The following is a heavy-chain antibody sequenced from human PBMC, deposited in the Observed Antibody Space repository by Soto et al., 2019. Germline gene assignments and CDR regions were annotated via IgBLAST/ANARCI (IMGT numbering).Heavy chain of an antibody. CDR3: ARGPFGWYGFDY. J-gene: IGHJ4*02. Sequence: EVQLVESGGGLVQPGGSLRLSCAGSGLTFSSDWMHWVRQDPGKGLVWVSRLNKDGTIANYADAVKGRFTISRDNAKNTLFLQMNSLTAEDTGLYYCARGPFGWYGFDYWGQGTVVTVS. CDR1: GLTFSSDW. V-gene: IGHV3-74*01. CDR2: LNKDGTIA. D-gene: IGHD6-19*01.